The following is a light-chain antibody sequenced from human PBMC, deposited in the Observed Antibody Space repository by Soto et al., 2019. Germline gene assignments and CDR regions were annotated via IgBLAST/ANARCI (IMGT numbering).Light chain of an antibody. V-gene: IGKV2-28*01. Sequence: DIVMTQSPLSLSVTPGEPASISCRSSQSLLYSNGYNYLDWYLQKPGQSPQLLIYLGSNRASGVPDRFSGSGSGTDFTFTISSLQPEDIATYYCQQYDNLPFTFGQGTRLEIK. CDR2: LGS. CDR1: QSLLYSNGYNY. J-gene: IGKJ5*01. CDR3: QQYDNLPFT.